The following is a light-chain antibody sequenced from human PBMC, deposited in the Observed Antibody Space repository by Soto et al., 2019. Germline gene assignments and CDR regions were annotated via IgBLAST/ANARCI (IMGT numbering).Light chain of an antibody. CDR1: SSDVGGYNY. J-gene: IGLJ2*01. Sequence: QSALTQPASVSGSPGQSITISCTGTSSDVGGYNYVSWYQQHPAKAPKLIIYGVSNRPSGVSNHFSGSKSGNTASPTISGLQAEDEADYYCSSYTGSSTVVFGGGTKLTVL. CDR3: SSYTGSSTVV. CDR2: GVS. V-gene: IGLV2-14*01.